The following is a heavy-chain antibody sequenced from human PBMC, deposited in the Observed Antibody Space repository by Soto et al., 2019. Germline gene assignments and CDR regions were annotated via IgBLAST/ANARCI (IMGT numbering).Heavy chain of an antibody. V-gene: IGHV3-30-3*01. J-gene: IGHJ4*02. CDR2: ISHDGSGI. Sequence: QVHLVESGGGVVQPGRSLRLSCAASGFTFSNYAMHWVRQAPGKGLEWVAVISHDGSGIYYADSVRGRFTISRDNFKSKLYLQMNSLRAEDTAVYYCARDVGPERRDNCAFTYWGQGTLVTVSS. CDR1: GFTFSNYA. D-gene: IGHD1-1*01. CDR3: ARDVGPERRDNCAFTY.